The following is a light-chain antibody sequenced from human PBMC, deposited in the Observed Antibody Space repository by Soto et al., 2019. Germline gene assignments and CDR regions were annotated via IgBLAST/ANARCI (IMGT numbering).Light chain of an antibody. V-gene: IGKV3-20*01. CDR2: GTS. CDR1: QSVGSSY. Sequence: EVVLTQSPGTLSSSPGERSTLSCMSSQSVGSSYLAWYQQKPGQAPRVLIYGTSSRATGIPDRFSGSGSGTDFTLTISRLEPEDFAVYYCQQYTTSSWTFGQGTKVDIK. CDR3: QQYTTSSWT. J-gene: IGKJ1*01.